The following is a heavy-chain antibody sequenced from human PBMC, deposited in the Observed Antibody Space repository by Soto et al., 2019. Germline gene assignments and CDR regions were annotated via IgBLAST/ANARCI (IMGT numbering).Heavy chain of an antibody. Sequence: PGGSLRLSCAASGFTFSSYTMNWARQAPGKGLEWVSSISSNGNYIYYADSLKGRFTISRDNAKNSLFLQMNSLRADDTAVYYCSRDLGMTTVVTPLGYWGQGTLVTVSS. CDR2: ISSNGNYI. V-gene: IGHV3-21*04. D-gene: IGHD4-17*01. CDR1: GFTFSSYT. J-gene: IGHJ4*02. CDR3: SRDLGMTTVVTPLGY.